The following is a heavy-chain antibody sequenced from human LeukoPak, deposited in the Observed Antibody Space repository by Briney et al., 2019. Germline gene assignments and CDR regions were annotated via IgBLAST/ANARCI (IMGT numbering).Heavy chain of an antibody. CDR3: ALAFSGYDRWFPEPPDQ. CDR1: GSAFGGYT. Sequence: ASVKVSCKASGSAFGGYTITWVRQAPGQGLEWVGGIITNLASTNYAQKFQGRVTISADDSTSTAYMQLRSLTSEDTAFYYCALAFSGYDRWFPEPPDQWGQGTLVTVSS. J-gene: IGHJ4*02. D-gene: IGHD5-12*01. V-gene: IGHV1-69*13. CDR2: IITNLAST.